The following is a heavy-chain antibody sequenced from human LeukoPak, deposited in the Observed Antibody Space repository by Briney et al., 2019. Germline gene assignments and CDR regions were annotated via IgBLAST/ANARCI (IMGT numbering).Heavy chain of an antibody. CDR2: ISSSGRTM. CDR3: ARGGSYLSAFDI. D-gene: IGHD1-26*01. V-gene: IGHV3-48*03. Sequence: GGSLRLSCAASGFIFSSYEMSWVRQAPGKGLEWVSYISSSGRTMYYADSVKGRFTVSRDNAKNSLYLQMNSLRAEDTAVYYCARGGSYLSAFDIWGQGTMVTVSS. J-gene: IGHJ3*02. CDR1: GFIFSSYE.